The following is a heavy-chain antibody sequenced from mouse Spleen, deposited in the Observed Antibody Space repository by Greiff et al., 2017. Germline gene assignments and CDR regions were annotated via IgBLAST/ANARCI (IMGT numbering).Heavy chain of an antibody. D-gene: IGHD2-4*01. CDR3: ARYEGLRGNFAY. CDR1: GYTFTSYW. CDR2: INPSNGGT. Sequence: VQLQQSGTELVKPGASVKLSCKASGYTFTSYWMHWVKQRPGQGLEWIGNINPSNGGTNYNEKFKSKATLTVDKSSSTAYMQLSSLTSEDSAVYYCARYEGLRGNFAYWGQGTTLTVSS. V-gene: IGHV1-53*01. J-gene: IGHJ2*01.